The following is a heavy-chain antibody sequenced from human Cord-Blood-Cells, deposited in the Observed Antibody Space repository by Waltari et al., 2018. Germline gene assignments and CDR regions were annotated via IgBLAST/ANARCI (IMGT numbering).Heavy chain of an antibody. J-gene: IGHJ6*03. CDR1: GGSFSGYY. Sequence: QVQLQQWGAGLLKPSETLSLTCAVYGGSFSGYYWSWIRPPPGQGLEWIGEINHSGSTNYNPSLKSRVTISVDTSKNQFSLKLSSVTAADTAVYYCARGLGFLEWLYYYYYMDVWGKGTTVTVSS. D-gene: IGHD3-3*01. CDR2: INHSGST. V-gene: IGHV4-34*01. CDR3: ARGLGFLEWLYYYYYMDV.